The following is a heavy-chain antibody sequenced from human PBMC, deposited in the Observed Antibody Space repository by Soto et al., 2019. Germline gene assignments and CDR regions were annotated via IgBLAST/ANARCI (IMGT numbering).Heavy chain of an antibody. CDR1: GYPFSSHG. V-gene: IGHV1-18*04. CDR2: ISIYNGNT. J-gene: IGHJ4*02. CDR3: AKDSGTSGYYYTDY. D-gene: IGHD3-22*01. Sequence: ASVKVSCKASGYPFSSHGFTWVRQAPGQGLEWMGWISIYNGNTHYAQKFQRRLTLTTDESTSTAYLELTSLTSDDTAVYYCAKDSGTSGYYYTDYWGQGTLVTVSS.